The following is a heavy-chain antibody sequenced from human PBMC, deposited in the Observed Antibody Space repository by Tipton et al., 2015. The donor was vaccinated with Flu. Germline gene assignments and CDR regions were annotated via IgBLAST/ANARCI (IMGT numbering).Heavy chain of an antibody. V-gene: IGHV3-33*01. D-gene: IGHD5-12*01. CDR1: GFSFSKYG. CDR2: IWYDGSDE. J-gene: IGHJ5*02. CDR3: ARGNPPSSPVDFDP. Sequence: SLRLSCTASGFSFSKYGLHWVRQAPGKGLEWVGVIWYDGSDERYGESVRGRFKIFRDDSMNTVYLQMNNVRVADTAVYYCARGNPPSSPVDFDPWGQGTLVTVSS.